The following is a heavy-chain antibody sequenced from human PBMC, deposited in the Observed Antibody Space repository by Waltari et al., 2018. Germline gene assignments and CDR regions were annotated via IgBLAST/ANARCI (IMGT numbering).Heavy chain of an antibody. Sequence: QVQLQQWGAGLLKPSETLSLTCAVYGGSFSGYYWSWIRQPPGTGLEWIGEINHSGSTNYNPSLKSRVTISVDTSKNQFSLKLSSVTAADTAVYYCARKAWIGVVVAARGYYFDYWGQGTLVTVSS. D-gene: IGHD2-15*01. J-gene: IGHJ4*02. V-gene: IGHV4-34*01. CDR1: GGSFSGYY. CDR2: INHSGST. CDR3: ARKAWIGVVVAARGYYFDY.